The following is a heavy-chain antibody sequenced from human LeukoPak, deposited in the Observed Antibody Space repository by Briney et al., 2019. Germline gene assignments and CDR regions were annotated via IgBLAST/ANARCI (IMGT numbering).Heavy chain of an antibody. J-gene: IGHJ3*02. Sequence: SVKVSCKASGGTFSSYAISWVRQAPGQGLEWMGGSIPIFGTANYAQKFQGRVTITADESTSTAYMELSSLRSEDTAVYYCARAQITIFGVVNPYDAFDIWGQGTMVTVSS. V-gene: IGHV1-69*01. CDR2: SIPIFGTA. CDR3: ARAQITIFGVVNPYDAFDI. D-gene: IGHD3-3*01. CDR1: GGTFSSYA.